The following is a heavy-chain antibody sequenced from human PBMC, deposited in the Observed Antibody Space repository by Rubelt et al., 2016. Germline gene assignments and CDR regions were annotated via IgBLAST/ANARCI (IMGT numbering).Heavy chain of an antibody. Sequence: QVTLRESGPALVKPTQTLTLTCTFSGFSLSTSGMCVRWIRQPPGKALEWPARLAWDDDTYYSTSLKTRLTISKDPSKNPVVLTMTSMEPVDTAAYYCARILHPDDYGSSGGMDVWGQGTTVTVSS. CDR1: GFSLSTSGMC. CDR2: LAWDDDT. J-gene: IGHJ6*02. D-gene: IGHD3-22*01. CDR3: ARILHPDDYGSSGGMDV. V-gene: IGHV2-70*15.